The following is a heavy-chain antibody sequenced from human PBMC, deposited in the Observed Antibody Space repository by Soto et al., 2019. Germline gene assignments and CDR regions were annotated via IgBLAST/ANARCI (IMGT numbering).Heavy chain of an antibody. CDR1: GFTLSYYA. Sequence: PGGSLRLSCAASGFTLSYYAMHWVRQAPGKGLEWVAIISFDGSNEHYADSVQGRFTISRDNSENTLYLQMNSLRADDTAVYYCARPAATVIFYSGMDVWGQGTTVTVSS. J-gene: IGHJ6*02. D-gene: IGHD4-17*01. CDR3: ARPAATVIFYSGMDV. V-gene: IGHV3-30-3*01. CDR2: ISFDGSNE.